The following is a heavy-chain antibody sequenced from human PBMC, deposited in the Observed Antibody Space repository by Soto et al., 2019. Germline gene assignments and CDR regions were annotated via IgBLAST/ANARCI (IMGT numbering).Heavy chain of an antibody. D-gene: IGHD3-3*01. CDR3: ARWLGPLGVFPGLDK. Sequence: PGGSLRLSCAASGFTFSSYAMSWVRQAPRKGLEWVSAISGSGGSTFYADSMKGRCTISRDNSRNTLFLQINSLRAEDTAMYYIARWLGPLGVFPGLDKWAQGPWVTVSS. CDR1: GFTFSSYA. CDR2: ISGSGGST. J-gene: IGHJ4*02. V-gene: IGHV3-23*01.